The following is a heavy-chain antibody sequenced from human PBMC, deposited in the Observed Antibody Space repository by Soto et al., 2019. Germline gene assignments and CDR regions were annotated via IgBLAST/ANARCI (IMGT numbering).Heavy chain of an antibody. V-gene: IGHV4-34*01. CDR3: ARVLMLRGTIVPEGYSYHMDL. D-gene: IGHD3-10*01. J-gene: IGHJ6*03. Sequence: SETLSLTCAIYGGSFSGYYWSWIRQSPEKGQVWIGEITHSGGTNYNPSLKSRVTISINTSRNWFSLRLSSLTTADTAVYYCARVLMLRGTIVPEGYSYHMDLWGKGTTVTVSS. CDR2: ITHSGGT. CDR1: GGSFSGYY.